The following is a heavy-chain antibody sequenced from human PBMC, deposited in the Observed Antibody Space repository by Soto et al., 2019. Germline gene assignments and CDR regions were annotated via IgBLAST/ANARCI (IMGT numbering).Heavy chain of an antibody. D-gene: IGHD6-13*01. V-gene: IGHV3-23*01. CDR2: TSGSGGST. J-gene: IGHJ6*03. CDR1: GFTFSSYA. CDR3: ASRGGSSSWYYYYYMDV. Sequence: GGSLRLSCAASGFTFSSYAMSWVRQAPGKGLEWVSATSGSGGSTYYADSVKGRFTISRDNSKNTLYLQMNSLRAEDTAVYYCASRGGSSSWYYYYYMDVWGKGTTVTVSS.